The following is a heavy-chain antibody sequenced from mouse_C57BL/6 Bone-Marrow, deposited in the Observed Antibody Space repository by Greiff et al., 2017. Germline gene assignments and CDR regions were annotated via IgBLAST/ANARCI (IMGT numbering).Heavy chain of an antibody. D-gene: IGHD2-3*01. V-gene: IGHV2-5*01. CDR2: IWRGGST. CDR1: GFSLTSYG. Sequence: VQVVESGPGLVQPSQSLSITCTVSGFSLTSYGVHWVRQSPGKGLEWLGVIWRGGSTDYNAAFMSRLSITKDNSKSQVFFKMNSLQADDTAIYYCAKNGLLGYAMDYWGQGTSVTVSS. J-gene: IGHJ4*01. CDR3: AKNGLLGYAMDY.